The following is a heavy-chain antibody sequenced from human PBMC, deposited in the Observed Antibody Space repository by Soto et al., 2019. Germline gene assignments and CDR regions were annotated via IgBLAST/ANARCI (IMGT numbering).Heavy chain of an antibody. CDR2: IVVGSGNT. V-gene: IGHV1-58*01. D-gene: IGHD1-26*01. CDR3: AAGRWELSPYY. CDR1: GFTFTSSS. Sequence: SVKVSCKASGFTFTSSSVQWVRQARGQRLEWIGWIVVGSGNTNYAQKFQERVTITRDMSTSTAYMELSSLRSEDTAVYYCAAGRWELSPYYWGQGTLVTVSS. J-gene: IGHJ4*02.